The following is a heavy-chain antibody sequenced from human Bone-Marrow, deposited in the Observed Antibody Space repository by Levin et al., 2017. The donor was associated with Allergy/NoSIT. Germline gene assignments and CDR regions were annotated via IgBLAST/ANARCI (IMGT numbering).Heavy chain of an antibody. CDR3: AKIYDSSGYYPRWYFDL. V-gene: IGHV3-23*01. J-gene: IGHJ2*01. D-gene: IGHD3-22*01. Sequence: GESLKISCAASGFTFTRFPMSWVRQAPGKGLEWVSTLRNSGSTTYYADSVKGRFTISRDNSKNTLYLQMNSLRAEDTAVYYCAKIYDSSGYYPRWYFDLWGRGTLVTVSS. CDR2: LRNSGSTT. CDR1: GFTFTRFP.